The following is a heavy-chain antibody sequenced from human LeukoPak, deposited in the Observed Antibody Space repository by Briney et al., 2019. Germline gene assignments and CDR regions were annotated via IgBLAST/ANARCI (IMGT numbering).Heavy chain of an antibody. Sequence: GGSLRLSCAASGFTFSDYYMSWIRQAPGKGLAWVSYISSSGSTIYFADSVKGRFTISRDNAKNSLYLQMNSLRAEDTAVYYCARDVMVRGVRHRYYMDVWGKGTTVTVSS. V-gene: IGHV3-11*04. J-gene: IGHJ6*03. CDR1: GFTFSDYY. CDR3: ARDVMVRGVRHRYYMDV. D-gene: IGHD3-10*01. CDR2: ISSSGSTI.